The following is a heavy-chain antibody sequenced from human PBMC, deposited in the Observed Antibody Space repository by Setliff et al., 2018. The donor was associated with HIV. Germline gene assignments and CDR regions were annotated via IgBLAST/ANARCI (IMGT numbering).Heavy chain of an antibody. Sequence: SETLSLTCAVYGGSFSGYYWSWIRQPPGKGLEWIGCIYQSGSTYYNVSLKSRVIISVDTSKNQFSLKLNSVTAADTAVYYCSRSDFWVGYTALYNWFDPWGQGTLVTVSS. J-gene: IGHJ5*02. CDR1: GGSFSGYY. V-gene: IGHV4-34*01. CDR2: IYQSGST. D-gene: IGHD3-3*01. CDR3: SRSDFWVGYTALYNWFDP.